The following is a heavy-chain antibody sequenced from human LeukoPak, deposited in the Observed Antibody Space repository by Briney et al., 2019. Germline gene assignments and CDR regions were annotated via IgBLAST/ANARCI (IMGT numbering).Heavy chain of an antibody. CDR3: AKDGVLVVGATTHDAFDI. CDR1: GFTFSSYG. Sequence: PGGSLRLSCAASGFTFSSYGMHWVRQAPGKGLEWVAFIRYDGSNKYYADSVKGRFTISRDNSKNTLYLQMNSLRAEDTAVYYCAKDGVLVVGATTHDAFDIWGQGTMVTVSS. J-gene: IGHJ3*02. CDR2: IRYDGSNK. D-gene: IGHD1-26*01. V-gene: IGHV3-30*02.